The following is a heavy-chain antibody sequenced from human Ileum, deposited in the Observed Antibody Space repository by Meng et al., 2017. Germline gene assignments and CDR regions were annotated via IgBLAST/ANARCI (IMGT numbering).Heavy chain of an antibody. Sequence: ASVKVSCKASGYTFSKYGIAWVRQAPGQGLEWMGWISAYNGNTNYGQNYQGRVTMTTDTSTSTAYMDLRSLRSDDTAVYYCARSTYYGSESHKNFDFWGQGTRVTGSS. V-gene: IGHV1-18*01. CDR3: ARSTYYGSESHKNFDF. D-gene: IGHD3-10*01. CDR1: GYTFSKYG. J-gene: IGHJ4*02. CDR2: ISAYNGNT.